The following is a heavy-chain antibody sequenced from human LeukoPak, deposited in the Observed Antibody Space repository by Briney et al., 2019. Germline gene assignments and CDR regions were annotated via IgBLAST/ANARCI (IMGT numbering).Heavy chain of an antibody. CDR2: IAYDGSRA. D-gene: IGHD1-14*01. Sequence: GGSLRLSCAGSGFTFGGYGMHWFRQTPGKGLEWVAVIAYDGSRAFYADSEKGRFTISRDNSKNTMSVQMDDLRAEDTAVYYCTRYNNDHFDYWGQGTLVTVSS. J-gene: IGHJ4*02. CDR3: TRYNNDHFDY. V-gene: IGHV3-33*01. CDR1: GFTFGGYG.